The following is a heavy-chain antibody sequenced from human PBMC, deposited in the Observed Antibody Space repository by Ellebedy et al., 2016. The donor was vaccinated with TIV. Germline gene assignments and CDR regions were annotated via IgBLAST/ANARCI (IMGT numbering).Heavy chain of an antibody. J-gene: IGHJ4*02. CDR2: LSGNGYSI. CDR3: AKGMGNWNLYFDF. Sequence: PGGSLRLSCAASGFIFASYAMSWVRQAPGQGLEWVASLSGNGYSINYADSVKGRFTISRDNSKNTLYLQVNSLRAEDTAVYYCAKGMGNWNLYFDFWGQGTLLTVSS. V-gene: IGHV3-23*01. CDR1: GFIFASYA. D-gene: IGHD1-7*01.